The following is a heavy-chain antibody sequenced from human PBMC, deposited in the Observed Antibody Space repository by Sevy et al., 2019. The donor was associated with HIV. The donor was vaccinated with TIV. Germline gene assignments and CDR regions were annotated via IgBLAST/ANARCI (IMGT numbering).Heavy chain of an antibody. CDR1: GYTFTGYY. Sequence: ASVKVSCKASGYTFTGYYMHWVRQAPGQGLEWMGRINPNSGGTNYAQKFQGRVTMTRDTSISTAYMELSRLRSDDTAVYYCATGAYCSSTSCYTYYYYGMDVWGQGTTVTVSS. D-gene: IGHD2-2*02. V-gene: IGHV1-2*06. J-gene: IGHJ6*02. CDR3: ATGAYCSSTSCYTYYYYGMDV. CDR2: INPNSGGT.